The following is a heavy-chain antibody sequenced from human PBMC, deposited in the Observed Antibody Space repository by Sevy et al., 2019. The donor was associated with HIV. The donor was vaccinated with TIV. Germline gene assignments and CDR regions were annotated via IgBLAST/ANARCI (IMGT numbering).Heavy chain of an antibody. CDR1: GFSFSDYY. CDR2: IYQDGSQE. J-gene: IGHJ4*02. Sequence: GGSLRLSCAACGFSFSDYYMGWVRQAPGKGLEWVANIYQDGSQENYVDSVKGRFTISRDNAKNSGYLQMNSLRVDDTGIYYCTRELWPGDYWGQGTLVTVSS. D-gene: IGHD2-21*01. V-gene: IGHV3-7*01. CDR3: TRELWPGDY.